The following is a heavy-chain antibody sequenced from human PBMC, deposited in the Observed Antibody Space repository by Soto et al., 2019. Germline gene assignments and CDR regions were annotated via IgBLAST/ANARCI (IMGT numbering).Heavy chain of an antibody. CDR3: ARDATLLTRDYYYGMDV. V-gene: IGHV1-2*02. Sequence: RASVKVSCKASGYTFTGYYMHWVRQAPGQGLEWMGWINPNSGGTNYAQKFQGRVTMTRDTSISTAYMELSRLRSDDTAVYYCARDATLLTRDYYYGMDVWGQGTTVTVSS. D-gene: IGHD2-15*01. J-gene: IGHJ6*02. CDR1: GYTFTGYY. CDR2: INPNSGGT.